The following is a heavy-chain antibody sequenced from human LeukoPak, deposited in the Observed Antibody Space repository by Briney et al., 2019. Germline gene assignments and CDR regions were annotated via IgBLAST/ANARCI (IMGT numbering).Heavy chain of an antibody. V-gene: IGHV3-21*01. D-gene: IGHD2-15*01. Sequence: GGSLRLSCAASGYTFGDYGMSWVRQAPGKGLEWVSSISSSSSYIYYADSVKGRFTISRDNAKNSLYLQMNSLRAEDTAVYYCAREGGYCSGGSCYEGEGYFDYWGQGTLVTVSS. J-gene: IGHJ4*02. CDR2: ISSSSSYI. CDR3: AREGGYCSGGSCYEGEGYFDY. CDR1: GYTFGDYG.